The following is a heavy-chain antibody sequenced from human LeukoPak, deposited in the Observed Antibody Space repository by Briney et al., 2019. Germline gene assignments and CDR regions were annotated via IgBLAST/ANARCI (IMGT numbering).Heavy chain of an antibody. D-gene: IGHD3-22*01. CDR2: INSDGSST. CDR3: ARMGYYYDSSGYEYAFDI. J-gene: IGHJ3*02. Sequence: PGGSLRLSCAASGFTFSSYWMHWVRQAPEKGLVWVSRINSDGSSTSYADSVKGRFTISRDNAKNTLYLQMNSLRAEDTAVYYCARMGYYYDSSGYEYAFDIWGQGTMVTVS. CDR1: GFTFSSYW. V-gene: IGHV3-74*01.